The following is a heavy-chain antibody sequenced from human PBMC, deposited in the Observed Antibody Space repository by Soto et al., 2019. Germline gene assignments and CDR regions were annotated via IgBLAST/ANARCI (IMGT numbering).Heavy chain of an antibody. V-gene: IGHV3-11*01. CDR3: ARDPVPAAAYYYYYGMDV. CDR1: GFTFSDYY. CDR2: ISSSGSTI. J-gene: IGHJ6*02. D-gene: IGHD2-2*01. Sequence: GGSLRLSCAASGFTFSDYYMSWIRQAPGKGLGWVSYISSSGSTIYYADSVKGRFTISRDNAKNSLYLQMNSLRAEDTAVYYCARDPVPAAAYYYYYGMDVWGQGTTVTVSS.